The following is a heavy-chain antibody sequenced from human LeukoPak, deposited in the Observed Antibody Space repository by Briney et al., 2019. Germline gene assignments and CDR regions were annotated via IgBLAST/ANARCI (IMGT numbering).Heavy chain of an antibody. J-gene: IGHJ4*02. D-gene: IGHD3-22*01. Sequence: PSETLSLTCTVSGGSISSYYWSWIRQPPGKGLEWIGYIYYSGSTNYNPSLKSRVTISVDTSKNQFSLKLSSVTAADTAVYYCARLNSSGLHWGQGTLVTVSS. CDR1: GGSISSYY. CDR2: IYYSGST. V-gene: IGHV4-59*08. CDR3: ARLNSSGLH.